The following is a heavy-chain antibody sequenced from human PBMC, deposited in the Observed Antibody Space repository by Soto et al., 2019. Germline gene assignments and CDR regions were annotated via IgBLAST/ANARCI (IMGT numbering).Heavy chain of an antibody. D-gene: IGHD3-3*02. CDR1: GYSFKNYA. CDR2: SNEGSGNT. CDR3: ARDDRTISGAVTLDY. J-gene: IGHJ4*02. V-gene: IGHV1-3*01. Sequence: QVHLVQSGPEVKRPGASVRISCRTAGYSFKNYAIHWVRQAPGKKLEWMGWSNEGSGNTRYSQKFQGRMSIARDTSESTSYLDLRSLTSEDTAIYFCARDDRTISGAVTLDYWGPGTLVTVSS.